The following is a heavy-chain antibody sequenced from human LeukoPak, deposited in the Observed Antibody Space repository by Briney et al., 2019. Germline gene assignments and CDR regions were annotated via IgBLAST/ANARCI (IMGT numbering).Heavy chain of an antibody. CDR1: GFIFRNYA. V-gene: IGHV3-30*18. Sequence: PGRSLRLSCVASGFIFRNYAMHWVRQAPGKGLEWVAVGSHDRRNKIYGDSVKGRFTISRDNSKNTVYLQMDNLRPEDTAVYYCAKDRDSSTWSFFDFWGQGTLVTVSS. D-gene: IGHD6-13*01. CDR3: AKDRDSSTWSFFDF. J-gene: IGHJ4*02. CDR2: GSHDRRNK.